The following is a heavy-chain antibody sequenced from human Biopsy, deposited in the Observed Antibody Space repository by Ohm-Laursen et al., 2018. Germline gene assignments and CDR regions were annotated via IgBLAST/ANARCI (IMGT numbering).Heavy chain of an antibody. CDR1: GGSISSGSNY. CDR3: ARHDGNGPFALDS. D-gene: IGHD5-24*01. V-gene: IGHV4-39*01. CDR2: VYHSGTT. J-gene: IGHJ4*02. Sequence: GTLSLTCSVSGGSISSGSNYWAWIRQPPGKGLEWIGSVYHSGTTSYSPSLKGRVPISVDTSKNQLSLKVTSVTAADTAAYYCARHDGNGPFALDSWGQGTLATVSS.